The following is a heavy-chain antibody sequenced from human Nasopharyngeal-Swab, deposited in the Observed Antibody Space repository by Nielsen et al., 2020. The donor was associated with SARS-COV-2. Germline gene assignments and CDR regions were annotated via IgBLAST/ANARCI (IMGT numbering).Heavy chain of an antibody. CDR1: GVIFSKYW. J-gene: IGHJ4*02. CDR2: ISSSSSTI. V-gene: IGHV3-48*01. Sequence: GESLKISCVASGVIFSKYWMHWVRQAPGKGLEWVSYISSSSSTIYYADSVKGRFTISRDNAKNTLYLQMNSLRADDTAVYYCARGRTWYFDYWGQGTLVTVSS. CDR3: ARGRTWYFDY.